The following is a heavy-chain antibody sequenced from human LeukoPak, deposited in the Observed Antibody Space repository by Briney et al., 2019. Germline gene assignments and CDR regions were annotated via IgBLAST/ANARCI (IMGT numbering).Heavy chain of an antibody. CDR1: GYTLTELS. D-gene: IGHD5-24*01. Sequence: ASVKVSCKVSGYTLTELSMYWVRQPPGKGLEWMGGFDPEDGETIYAQKFQGRVTMTEDTSTDTAYMELSGLRSEDTAVYYCATGGESYGLDVWGQGTTVTISS. CDR2: FDPEDGET. J-gene: IGHJ6*02. V-gene: IGHV1-24*01. CDR3: ATGGESYGLDV.